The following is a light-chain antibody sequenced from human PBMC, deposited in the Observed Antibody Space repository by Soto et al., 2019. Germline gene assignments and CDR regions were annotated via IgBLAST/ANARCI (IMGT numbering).Light chain of an antibody. CDR2: DAS. V-gene: IGKV3-11*01. CDR1: QSVSRS. J-gene: IGKJ4*01. Sequence: EIVLTQSPATLSFSPGDRAVLSCRASQSVSRSLTWYQHKPGQAPRLLIYDASTRATGIPRRFSGSGSGTDFTLTISSLEPEDFAVYYCQQRSNRFGGGTKVEIK. CDR3: QQRSNR.